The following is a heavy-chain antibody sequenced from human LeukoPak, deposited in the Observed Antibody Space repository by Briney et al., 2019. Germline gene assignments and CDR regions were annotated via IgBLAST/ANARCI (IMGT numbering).Heavy chain of an antibody. CDR1: GFTFSSYA. J-gene: IGHJ4*02. V-gene: IGHV3-23*01. D-gene: IGHD2-2*01. Sequence: GGSLRLSYAASGFTFSSYAMSWVRQAPGKGLEWVSAISGSGGSTYYADSVKGRFTISRDNSKNTLYLQMNSLRAEDTAVYYCAKSGVQYQLLPYYFDYWGQGTLVTVSS. CDR2: ISGSGGST. CDR3: AKSGVQYQLLPYYFDY.